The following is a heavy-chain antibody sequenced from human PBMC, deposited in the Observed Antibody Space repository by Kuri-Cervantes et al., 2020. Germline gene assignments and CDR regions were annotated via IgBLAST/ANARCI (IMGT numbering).Heavy chain of an antibody. CDR2: SNAGNGNT. D-gene: IGHD3-22*01. CDR3: AKGLTGSSGYYFFLGGAFDI. Sequence: ASVKVSCKASGYTFTSYAMHWVRQAPGQRLEWMGWSNAGNGNTKYSQEFQGRVTITRDTSASTAYMELSSLRAEDTAVYYCAKGLTGSSGYYFFLGGAFDIWGQGTMVTVSS. V-gene: IGHV1-3*02. CDR1: GYTFTSYA. J-gene: IGHJ3*02.